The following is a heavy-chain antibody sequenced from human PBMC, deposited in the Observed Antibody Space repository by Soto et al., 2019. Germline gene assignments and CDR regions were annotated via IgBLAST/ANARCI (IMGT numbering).Heavy chain of an antibody. D-gene: IGHD2-2*02. CDR1: GFTVSNNY. CDR2: IYSGGST. Sequence: EVQLVETGGGLIQPGGSLRLSCASSGFTVSNNYMSWVRQAPGKGLEWVSLIYSGGSTFYADSVKGRFTISRDNSKNTLFLQMNSLRAEDTAVYFCETYTSLDYWGPGTLVTVTS. V-gene: IGHV3-53*02. J-gene: IGHJ4*02. CDR3: ETYTSLDY.